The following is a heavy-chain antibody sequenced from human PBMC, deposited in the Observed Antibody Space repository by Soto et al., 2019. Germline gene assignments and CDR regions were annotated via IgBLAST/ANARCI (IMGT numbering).Heavy chain of an antibody. D-gene: IGHD4-17*01. CDR2: IYYGGTT. CDR1: GGSISPYY. J-gene: IGHJ4*02. V-gene: IGHV4-59*01. Sequence: SETLSLTCTVSGGSISPYYWTWVRQPPGKGLEWIGYIYYGGTTSYNPSLMSQVTISLETSKSQISLKLSSVTAADTAVYYCARAYGDYVFDYWGQGTLVTVSS. CDR3: ARAYGDYVFDY.